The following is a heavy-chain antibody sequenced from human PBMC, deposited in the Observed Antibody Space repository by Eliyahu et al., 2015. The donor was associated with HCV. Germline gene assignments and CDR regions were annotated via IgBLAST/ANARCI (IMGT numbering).Heavy chain of an antibody. D-gene: IGHD6-13*01. Sequence: QVQLVESGGGVVQPGRSLRLSCAASGFXFSSXGMHXVRQAPGKGLEWVAVISYDGSNKYYADSVKGRFTISRDNSKNTLYLQMNSLRAEDTAVYYCAKESDSSWYVSDYWGQGTLVTVSS. J-gene: IGHJ4*02. CDR3: AKESDSSWYVSDY. CDR1: GFXFSSXG. V-gene: IGHV3-30*18. CDR2: ISYDGSNK.